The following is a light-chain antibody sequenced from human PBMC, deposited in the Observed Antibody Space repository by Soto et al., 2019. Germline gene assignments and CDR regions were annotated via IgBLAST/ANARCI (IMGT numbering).Light chain of an antibody. CDR1: QGIGTW. CDR3: QQADSFPQT. V-gene: IGKV1-12*01. CDR2: AAS. Sequence: DIQMTQSPSSVSASVGDRVTITCRASQGIGTWLAWYQQKPGKGPNLLIYAASRLESGVPSRFSGSGSVTDFTLTISSLQPEDFATYYCQQADSFPQTFGQGTKVDIK. J-gene: IGKJ1*01.